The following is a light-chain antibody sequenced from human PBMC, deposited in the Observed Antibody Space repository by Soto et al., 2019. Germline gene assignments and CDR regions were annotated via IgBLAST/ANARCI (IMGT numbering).Light chain of an antibody. J-gene: IGKJ5*01. CDR2: KAS. V-gene: IGKV1-5*03. CDR3: QQYKSYQIT. CDR1: QTISSW. Sequence: IRMSNSASTLSGSVGDRVTITCRASQTISSWLAWYQQKPGKAPKLLIYKASTLKSGVPSRFSGSGSGTEFTLTISSLQPDDFATYYCQQYKSYQITFCQGTRLEI.